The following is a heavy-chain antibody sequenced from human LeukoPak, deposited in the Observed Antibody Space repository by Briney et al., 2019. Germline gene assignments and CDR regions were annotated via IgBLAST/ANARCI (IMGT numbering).Heavy chain of an antibody. CDR3: ARDLPAAPRYYMDV. D-gene: IGHD2-2*01. CDR2: IYTSGST. CDR1: GGSISSGSYY. V-gene: IGHV4-61*02. Sequence: SETLSLTCTVSGGSISSGSYYWSWIRQPAGKGLEWIGRIYTSGSTNCNPSLKSRVTISVDTSKNQFSLKLSSVTAADTAVYYCARDLPAAPRYYMDVWGKGTTVTISS. J-gene: IGHJ6*03.